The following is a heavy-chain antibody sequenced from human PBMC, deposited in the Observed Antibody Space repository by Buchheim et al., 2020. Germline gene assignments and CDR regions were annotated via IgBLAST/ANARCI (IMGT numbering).Heavy chain of an antibody. V-gene: IGHV3-9*01. CDR3: AKASSTYHSGSGSPDY. CDR2: INWNSDSK. CDR1: GFTFDDYA. D-gene: IGHD3-10*01. J-gene: IGHJ4*02. Sequence: EVQLVESGGTLVHPGRSLTLSCAASGFTFDDYAMHWVRLIPGKGVEWVAGINWNSDSKDYADSVKGRFTISRDNAKNSLFLQMDSLRAEDTALYYCAKASSTYHSGSGSPDYWGQGT.